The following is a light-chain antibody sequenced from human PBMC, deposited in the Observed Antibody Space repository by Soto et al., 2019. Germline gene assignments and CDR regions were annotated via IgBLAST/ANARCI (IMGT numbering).Light chain of an antibody. V-gene: IGKV3-20*01. CDR2: GAS. CDR3: QQYGSSPLT. CDR1: QSVTITY. J-gene: IGKJ4*01. Sequence: EIVLTQSPGTLSLSPGERVTLSCRASQSVTITYLAWYQQKPGQPPRLLVYGASSRATGIPDRFTGSGSGTDFTLTIARLEPGDFAVYYCQQYGSSPLTFGGGTKVDIK.